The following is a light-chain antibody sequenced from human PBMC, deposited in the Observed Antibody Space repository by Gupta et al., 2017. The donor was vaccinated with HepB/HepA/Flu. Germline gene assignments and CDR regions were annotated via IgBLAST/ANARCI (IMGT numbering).Light chain of an antibody. V-gene: IGLV1-47*01. CDR2: KSN. CDR3: ATCDDSLRAVI. Sequence: QSVLTQAPSASGTPGQTVTTSCSGGSSNIGIRFVYWFHQLPGMAPRLLIQKSNQRPSGVPDRFSGSNSGTSASLAISGLRSEDEGDYYGATCDDSLRAVIFGGGTKLTVL. J-gene: IGLJ2*01. CDR1: SSNIGIRF.